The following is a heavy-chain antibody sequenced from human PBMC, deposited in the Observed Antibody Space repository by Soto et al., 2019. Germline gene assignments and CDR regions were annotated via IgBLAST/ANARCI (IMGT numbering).Heavy chain of an antibody. CDR1: GYTFTSYG. J-gene: IGHJ5*01. V-gene: IGHV1-18*01. Sequence: QVQLVQSGAEVKKPGASVKVSCKASGYTFTSYGISWVRQAPGQGLEWMGWISAYNGNTNYAQKLQGRVTMTTVKYTSTAHMELRGLRSDDTAVYSCARALSSYYDSSGYSPFDSWGQGSLVAASS. D-gene: IGHD3-22*01. CDR2: ISAYNGNT. CDR3: ARALSSYYDSSGYSPFDS.